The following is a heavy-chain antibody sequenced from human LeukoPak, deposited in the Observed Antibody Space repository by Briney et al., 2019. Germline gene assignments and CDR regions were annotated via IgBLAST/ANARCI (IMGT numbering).Heavy chain of an antibody. CDR3: AKGARWELPLDY. V-gene: IGHV3-23*01. Sequence: GSLRLSCAASGFTFSSYAMSWVRQAPGKGLEWVSAISDSGGRTYYADSVKGRFTISRDNSMDTLYLQMNSLRADDTAVYYCAKGARWELPLDYWGQGTLVTVSS. J-gene: IGHJ4*02. CDR1: GFTFSSYA. CDR2: ISDSGGRT. D-gene: IGHD1-26*01.